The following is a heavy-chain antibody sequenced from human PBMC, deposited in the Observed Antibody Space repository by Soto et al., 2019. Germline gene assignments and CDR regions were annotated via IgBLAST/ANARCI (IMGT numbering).Heavy chain of an antibody. V-gene: IGHV4-34*01. Sequence: SETLSLTCAVYGGSFSGYYWSWIRQPPGKGLEWIGEINHSGSTNYNPSLKSRVTISVDTSKNQFSLKLSSVTAADTAVYYCASLGGSCYYYYYGMDVWGRGTTVTVS. CDR2: INHSGST. CDR1: GGSFSGYY. CDR3: ASLGGSCYYYYYGMDV. J-gene: IGHJ6*02. D-gene: IGHD2-15*01.